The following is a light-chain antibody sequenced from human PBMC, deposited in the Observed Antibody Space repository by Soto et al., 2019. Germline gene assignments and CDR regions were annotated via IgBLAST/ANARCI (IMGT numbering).Light chain of an antibody. J-gene: IGKJ5*01. CDR2: ATS. Sequence: DIQMTQSPSTVSASVGDRVTITCRASQDIGSWFAWYQQKPGTVPKLLIYATSNLQSGVPSRFSGRGFGTDFTLTISSLQPEDFATYYCQQSFTTPSFGQGTRLEI. V-gene: IGKV1-12*02. CDR3: QQSFTTPS. CDR1: QDIGSW.